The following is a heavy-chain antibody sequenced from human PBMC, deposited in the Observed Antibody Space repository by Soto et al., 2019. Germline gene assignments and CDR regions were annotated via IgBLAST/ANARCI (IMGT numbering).Heavy chain of an antibody. J-gene: IGHJ6*02. CDR2: INSDGSST. CDR1: GFTFSSYW. V-gene: IGHV3-74*01. Sequence: GGSLRLSCAASGFTFSSYWMHWVRQAPGKGLVWVSRINSDGSSTSYADSVKGRFTISRDNAKNTLYLQMNSLRAEDTAVYYCARDRWIFVAPPASYYYYGMDVWGQGTTVTVSS. D-gene: IGHD2-2*03. CDR3: ARDRWIFVAPPASYYYYGMDV.